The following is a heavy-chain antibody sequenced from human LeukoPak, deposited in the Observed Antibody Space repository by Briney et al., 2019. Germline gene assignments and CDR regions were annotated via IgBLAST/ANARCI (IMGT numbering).Heavy chain of an antibody. CDR3: ARVPESIAARPDWYFDL. J-gene: IGHJ2*01. Sequence: PSETLSLTCTVSGGSISSYYWSWIRQPPGKGLEWIGYIYYSGSTNYNPSLKSRVTISVDTSKNQFSLKLSSVTAADTAVYYCARVPESIAARPDWYFDLWGRGTLVTVSS. V-gene: IGHV4-59*08. CDR1: GGSISSYY. D-gene: IGHD6-6*01. CDR2: IYYSGST.